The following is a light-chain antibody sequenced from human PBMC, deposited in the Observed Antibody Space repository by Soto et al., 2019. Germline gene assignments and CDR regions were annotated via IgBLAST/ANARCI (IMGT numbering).Light chain of an antibody. CDR1: QSVNNNY. CDR3: QQYGSSPLT. V-gene: IGKV3-20*01. CDR2: DAS. Sequence: EIVMTQSPATLSVSPGERATLSCRASQSVNNNYLAWYQQKPGQAPRFLIYDASSRATGIPDRFSGSGSGTDFTLTISRLEPEDFAVYYCQQYGSSPLTFCGGTKVEIK. J-gene: IGKJ4*01.